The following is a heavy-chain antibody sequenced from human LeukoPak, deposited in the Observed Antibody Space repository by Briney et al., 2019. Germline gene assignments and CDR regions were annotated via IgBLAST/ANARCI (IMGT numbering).Heavy chain of an antibody. CDR2: FDPEDGET. Sequence: GASVKVSCKVSGYTLTELSMHWVRQAPGKGREWMGGFDPEDGETIYAQKFQGRVTMTEDTSTDTAYMELSSLRSDDTAVYYCATITGTPISFDYWGQGTLVTVSS. D-gene: IGHD1-7*01. CDR3: ATITGTPISFDY. CDR1: GYTLTELS. V-gene: IGHV1-24*01. J-gene: IGHJ4*02.